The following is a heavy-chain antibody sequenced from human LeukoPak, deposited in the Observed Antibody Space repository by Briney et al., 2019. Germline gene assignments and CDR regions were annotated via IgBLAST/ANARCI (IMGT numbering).Heavy chain of an antibody. Sequence: PSETLSLTCAVYGGSFSGYYWSWIRQPPGKGLEWIGEISHSGSTNYNPSLKSRVTISVDTSKNQFSLKLSSVTAADTAVYYCARNRRANWLTISYWGQGTLVTVSS. CDR3: ARNRRANWLTISY. D-gene: IGHD7-27*01. CDR1: GGSFSGYY. V-gene: IGHV4-34*01. J-gene: IGHJ4*02. CDR2: ISHSGST.